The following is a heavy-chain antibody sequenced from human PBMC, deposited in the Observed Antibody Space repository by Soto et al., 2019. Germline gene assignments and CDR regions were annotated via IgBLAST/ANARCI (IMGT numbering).Heavy chain of an antibody. CDR1: GYSFTSYW. CDR2: IYPGDSDT. CDR3: ARRRAAAGTYYFDY. D-gene: IGHD6-13*01. V-gene: IGHV5-51*01. J-gene: IGHJ4*02. Sequence: VQLVQSGAEVKKPGASVKVSCKGSGYSFTSYWIGWVRQMPGKGLEWMGIIYPGDSDTRYSPSFQGQVTISADKSSSPAYRQWSSLKASDTAMYYCARRRAAAGTYYFDYWGQGTLVTVSS.